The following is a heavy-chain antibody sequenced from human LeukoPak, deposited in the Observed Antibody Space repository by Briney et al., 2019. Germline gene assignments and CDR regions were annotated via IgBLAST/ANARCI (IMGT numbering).Heavy chain of an antibody. Sequence: GGSLRLSCAASGFTFSSYGMHWVRQAPGKGLEWVSYISSSATNIYYADSVKGRFSIFRDNAKNSLFLQMNSLKAEDTAVYYCARSSTTYYYDSSSQYWGQGTLVTVSS. CDR1: GFTFSSYG. CDR3: ARSSTTYYYDSSSQY. J-gene: IGHJ4*02. V-gene: IGHV3-48*04. CDR2: ISSSATNI. D-gene: IGHD3-22*01.